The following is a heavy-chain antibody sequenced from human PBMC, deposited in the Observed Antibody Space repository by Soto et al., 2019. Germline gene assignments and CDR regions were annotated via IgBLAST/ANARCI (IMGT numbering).Heavy chain of an antibody. Sequence: PSETLSLTCSVSGGSISGYYWSWIRQTPEKGLEWIGYIYNSGRYNYNPSLESRLTISIDTSKNQFSLRLASVTAADTAVYYCARTLPNRQLFDSWSQGTLVTVSS. D-gene: IGHD1-1*01. CDR2: IYNSGRY. V-gene: IGHV4-59*01. CDR1: GGSISGYY. J-gene: IGHJ4*02. CDR3: ARTLPNRQLFDS.